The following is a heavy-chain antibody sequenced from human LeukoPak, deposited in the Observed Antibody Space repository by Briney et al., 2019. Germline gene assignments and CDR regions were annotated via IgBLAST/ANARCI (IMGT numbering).Heavy chain of an antibody. CDR3: VRRDTGWNYFDY. CDR1: GGSINSHY. D-gene: IGHD6-19*01. J-gene: IGHJ4*02. Sequence: SETLSLTCAVSGGSINSHYWGWIRQPPGKGLQWIGDIYYAGKINYNPSLKSRVTITLDTSKDHLSLNLTSVLAADTAIYYCVRRDTGWNYFDYWGQGILVSVSS. CDR2: IYYAGKI. V-gene: IGHV4-59*08.